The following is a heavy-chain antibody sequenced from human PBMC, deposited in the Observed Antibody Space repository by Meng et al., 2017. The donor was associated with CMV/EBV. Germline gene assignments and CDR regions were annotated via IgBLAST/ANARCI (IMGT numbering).Heavy chain of an antibody. D-gene: IGHD2-2*01. CDR3: ARGRQNIVVVPAAPYYYYYYGMDV. CDR1: GGSISSGGYY. V-gene: IGHV4-31*03. CDR2: IYYSGST. J-gene: IGHJ6*02. Sequence: SETLSLTCTVSGGSISSGGYYWSWIRQHPGKGLEWIGYIYYSGSTYYNPSLKSRVTISVDTSKNQFSLKLSSVTAADTAVYYCARGRQNIVVVPAAPYYYYYYGMDVWGQGTTVTVSS.